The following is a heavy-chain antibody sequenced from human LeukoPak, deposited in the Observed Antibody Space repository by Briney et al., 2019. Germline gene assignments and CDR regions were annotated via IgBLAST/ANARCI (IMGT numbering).Heavy chain of an antibody. CDR2: ISYDGSNK. J-gene: IGHJ4*02. CDR1: GFTFSSYA. V-gene: IGHV3-30-3*01. D-gene: IGHD3-3*01. CDR3: AKQYDFWSGSHLDY. Sequence: GGSLRLSCAASGFTFSSYAMHWVRQAPGKGLEWVAVISYDGSNKYYADSVKGRFTISRDNSKNTLYPQMNSLRAEDTAVYYCAKQYDFWSGSHLDYWGQGTLVTVSS.